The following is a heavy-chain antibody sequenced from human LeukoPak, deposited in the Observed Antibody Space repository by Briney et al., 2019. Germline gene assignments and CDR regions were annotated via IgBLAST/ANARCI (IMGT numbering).Heavy chain of an antibody. CDR3: ARGPGSSGGAYVGDY. CDR1: GFSLSDHL. Sequence: GGSLRLSCAASGFSLSDHLMHWVRQVPGMGLVWVSRSDGGGGSTSYADSVKGRFSISRDNARNTLYLQMNNLRVDDMAIYYCARGPGSSGGAYVGDYWGHGTLVTVSS. J-gene: IGHJ4*01. V-gene: IGHV3-74*01. D-gene: IGHD3-22*01. CDR2: SDGGGGST.